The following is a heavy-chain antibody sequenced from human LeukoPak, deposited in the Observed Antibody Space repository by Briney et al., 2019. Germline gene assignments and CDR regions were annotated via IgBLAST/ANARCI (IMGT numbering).Heavy chain of an antibody. J-gene: IGHJ4*02. CDR2: ISSSSSTI. CDR1: GFTFSSYS. V-gene: IGHV3-48*01. D-gene: IGHD2-2*01. Sequence: GGPLRLSCAASGFTFSSYSMNWVRQAPGKGLEWVSYISSSSSTIYYADSVKGRFTISRDNAKNSLYLQMNSLRAEDTAVYYCARAPTVLVGYCSSSSCQADYWGQGTLVTVSS. CDR3: ARAPTVLVGYCSSSSCQADY.